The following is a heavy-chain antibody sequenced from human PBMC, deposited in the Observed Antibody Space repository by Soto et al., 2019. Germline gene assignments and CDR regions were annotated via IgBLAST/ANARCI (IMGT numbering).Heavy chain of an antibody. Sequence: PGGSLRLSCAASGFTFSDYYMSWIRQAPGKGLEWVSYISSSGSTIYYADSVKGRFTISRDNAKNSLYLQMNSLRAEDTAVYYCRITKPNYYYYYMDVWGKGTTVTVSS. CDR1: GFTFSDYY. D-gene: IGHD1-1*01. J-gene: IGHJ6*03. CDR3: RITKPNYYYYYMDV. V-gene: IGHV3-11*01. CDR2: ISSSGSTI.